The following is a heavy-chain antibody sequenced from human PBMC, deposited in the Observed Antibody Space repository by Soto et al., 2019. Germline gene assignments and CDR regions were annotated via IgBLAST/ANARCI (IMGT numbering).Heavy chain of an antibody. J-gene: IGHJ4*02. Sequence: LETLSLTWTVSGGSVSSGSYHRSWIRQPPGKGLEWIGYIYYSGSTNYNPSLKSRVTTSVDTSKNQFSLKLSSVTAADTDVYYCATVTGTFRGRSLGPDYWGQGTLVTVSS. CDR2: IYYSGST. CDR1: GGSVSSGSYH. V-gene: IGHV4-61*01. CDR3: ATVTGTFRGRSLGPDY. D-gene: IGHD1-1*01.